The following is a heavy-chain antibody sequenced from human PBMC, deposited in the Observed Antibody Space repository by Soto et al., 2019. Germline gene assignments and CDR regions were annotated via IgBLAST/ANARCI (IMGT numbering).Heavy chain of an antibody. J-gene: IGHJ6*02. Sequence: LRLSCAASGFTFSNYWMNWVRQAPGKGLEWVASIKQDGSEKYYVDSVKGRFTISRDTAKNSLYLQMNSLRAEDTAVYYCASVIRNHYGFDYYNYGMDVWGQGTTVTVSS. CDR1: GFTFSNYW. CDR3: ASVIRNHYGFDYYNYGMDV. V-gene: IGHV3-7*01. D-gene: IGHD3-10*01. CDR2: IKQDGSEK.